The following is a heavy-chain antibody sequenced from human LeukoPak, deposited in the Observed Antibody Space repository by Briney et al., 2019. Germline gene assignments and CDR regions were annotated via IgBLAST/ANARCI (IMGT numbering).Heavy chain of an antibody. Sequence: ASVTVSCKASGYTFTSYYMHWVRQAPGQGLEWMGWINPNSGGTNYAQKFQGRVTMTRDTSISTAYMELSRLRSDDTAVYYCAREIKRVDTSASQPSPTIDSSGPRTLVTVS. D-gene: IGHD5-18*01. CDR3: AREIKRVDTSASQPSPTIDS. CDR1: GYTFTSYY. V-gene: IGHV1-2*02. J-gene: IGHJ4*02. CDR2: INPNSGGT.